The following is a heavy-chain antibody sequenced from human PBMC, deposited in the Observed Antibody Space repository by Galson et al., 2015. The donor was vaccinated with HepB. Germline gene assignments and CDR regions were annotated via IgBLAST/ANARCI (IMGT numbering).Heavy chain of an antibody. CDR2: ISYDGSNK. J-gene: IGHJ4*02. CDR1: GFTFSSYA. CDR3: ARDPSRRRWLQFSGFDY. V-gene: IGHV3-30-3*01. Sequence: SLRLSCAASGFTFSSYAMHWVRQAPGKGLEWVAVISYDGSNKYYADSVKGRFTISRDNSKNTLYLQMNSLRAEDTAVYYCARDPSRRRWLQFSGFDYWGQGTLVTVSS. D-gene: IGHD5-24*01.